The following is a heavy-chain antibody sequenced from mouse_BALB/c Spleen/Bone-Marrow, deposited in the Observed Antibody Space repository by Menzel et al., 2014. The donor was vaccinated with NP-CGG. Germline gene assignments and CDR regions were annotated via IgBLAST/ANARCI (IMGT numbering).Heavy chain of an antibody. V-gene: IGHV1-47*01. CDR3: YRGGGFAY. CDR1: GYTFTTYP. Sequence: VKLMESGAEQVKPGASVKMSCKAFGYTFTTYPIEWMKQNHGKSLEWIGNFHPYNDDTKYNEKFKGKAKLTVEKSSSTVFFGVRRLTSDDPGFYFFYRGGGFAYWGQGTLVTVSA. J-gene: IGHJ3*01. CDR2: FHPYNDDT.